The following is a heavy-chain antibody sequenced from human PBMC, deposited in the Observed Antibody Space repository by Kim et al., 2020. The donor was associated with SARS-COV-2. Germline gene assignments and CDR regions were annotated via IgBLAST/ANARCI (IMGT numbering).Heavy chain of an antibody. V-gene: IGHV4-59*13. D-gene: IGHD2-15*01. Sequence: SETLSLTCAVSGGSISNYWWTWIRQPPGKGLEWIGNIYYSGTTNYIPSLKSRVTISVDLSKNQFFLNLTSVTAADTAVYYCAGFCGGGSCPDHWGQGTLVTVYS. J-gene: IGHJ4*02. CDR2: IYYSGTT. CDR1: GGSISNYW. CDR3: AGFCGGGSCPDH.